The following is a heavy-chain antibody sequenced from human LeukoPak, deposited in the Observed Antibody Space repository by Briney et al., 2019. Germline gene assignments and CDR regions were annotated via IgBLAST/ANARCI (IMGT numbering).Heavy chain of an antibody. Sequence: PGGSLRLSCAASGFTFSSYAMHWVRQAPGKGLEWVAVISYDGSNKYYADSVKGRFTISRDNSKNTLYLQMNSLRAEDTAVYYCARDGTLYCSSTSCHPFYGMDVWGQGTTVTVSS. CDR3: ARDGTLYCSSTSCHPFYGMDV. J-gene: IGHJ6*02. CDR2: ISYDGSNK. V-gene: IGHV3-30-3*01. CDR1: GFTFSSYA. D-gene: IGHD2-2*01.